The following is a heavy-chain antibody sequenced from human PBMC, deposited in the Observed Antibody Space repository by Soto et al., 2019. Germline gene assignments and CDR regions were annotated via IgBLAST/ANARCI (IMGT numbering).Heavy chain of an antibody. CDR1: GFTFRNYA. CDR3: AKGPLGNGYDLDY. V-gene: IGHV3-23*01. Sequence: EVQLLDSGGGLVQPGGSLRLSCDASGFTFRNYAMNWVRQAPGQGLDWVSAISGSGGSTYYADSVKGRFTISRDNSKNTLYLQMSSLRAEDTAVYYCAKGPLGNGYDLDYWGQGTLVTVSS. J-gene: IGHJ4*02. CDR2: ISGSGGST. D-gene: IGHD5-12*01.